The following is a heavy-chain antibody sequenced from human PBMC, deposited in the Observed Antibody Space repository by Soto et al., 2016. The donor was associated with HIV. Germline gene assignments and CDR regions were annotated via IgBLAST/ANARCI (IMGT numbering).Heavy chain of an antibody. V-gene: IGHV3-48*04. J-gene: IGHJ4*02. Sequence: EVQLVESGGGLVQPGGSLRLSCAASGFTFNSYTMNWVRQAPGKGLEWISYISSSGSSIYYADSVKGRFTISRDNAKNSLYLQMNSLRVDDTAVYYCARDGHTVDLDYVGPGEPWSAVSS. CDR1: GFTFNSYT. D-gene: IGHD4-17*01. CDR3: ARDGHTVDLDY. CDR2: ISSSGSSI.